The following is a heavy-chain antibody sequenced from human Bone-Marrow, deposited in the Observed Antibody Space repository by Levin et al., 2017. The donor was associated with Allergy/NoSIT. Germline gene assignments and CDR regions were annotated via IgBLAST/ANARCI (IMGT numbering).Heavy chain of an antibody. CDR3: ARWAGYCSSISCYADNWFDP. Sequence: PSETLSLTCAVSGYSISSGYYWGWIRRPPGTGLEWLGTIYHSGSSYYNPSLKSRVTISVDTSKNQFSLKVSSVTAADTAVYYCARWAGYCSSISCYADNWFDPWGQGTLVTVSS. J-gene: IGHJ5*02. V-gene: IGHV4-38-2*01. CDR2: IYHSGSS. D-gene: IGHD2-2*03. CDR1: GYSISSGYY.